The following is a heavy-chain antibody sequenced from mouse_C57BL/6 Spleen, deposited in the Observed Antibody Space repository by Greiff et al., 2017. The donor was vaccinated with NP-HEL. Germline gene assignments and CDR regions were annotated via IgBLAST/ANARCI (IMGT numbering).Heavy chain of an antibody. CDR3: ASGQARTMDY. Sequence: EVKLQESGPGLVKPSQSLSLTCSVTGYSITSGYYWNWIRQFPGNKLEWMGYISYDGSNNYNPSLKNRISITRDTSKNQFFLKLNSVTTEDTATYYCASGQARTMDYWGQGTSVTVSS. D-gene: IGHD3-2*02. CDR2: ISYDGSN. J-gene: IGHJ4*01. CDR1: GYSITSGYY. V-gene: IGHV3-6*01.